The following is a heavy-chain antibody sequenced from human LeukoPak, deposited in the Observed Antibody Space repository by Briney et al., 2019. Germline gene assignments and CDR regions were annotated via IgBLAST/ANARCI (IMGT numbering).Heavy chain of an antibody. D-gene: IGHD5-12*01. Sequence: SVKVSCKASGGTFSSYVITWVRQAPGQGLEWMGGIIPMFGTADYAQKFQGRVTITADESTSTAYMQLSSLRSEDTAVYYCARGRSYSGYGHFDYWGQGTLVTVSS. CDR1: GGTFSSYV. V-gene: IGHV1-69*01. CDR2: IIPMFGTA. J-gene: IGHJ4*02. CDR3: ARGRSYSGYGHFDY.